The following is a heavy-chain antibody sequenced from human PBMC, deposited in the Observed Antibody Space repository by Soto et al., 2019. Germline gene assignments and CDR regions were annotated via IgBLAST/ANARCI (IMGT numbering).Heavy chain of an antibody. D-gene: IGHD2-8*01. Sequence: EVKLVESGGGLMPPGGSLRLSCAASGFSVGGHHLSWVRQAPGKGPEWVAVIHTSGDTYYADSVKGRFTISRDNSKNMVYLQMNSLGVGDTAMYFCARGVNDDTWGQGTQVTVSS. CDR2: IHTSGDT. CDR3: ARGVNDDT. J-gene: IGHJ5*02. CDR1: GFSVGGHH. V-gene: IGHV3-53*01.